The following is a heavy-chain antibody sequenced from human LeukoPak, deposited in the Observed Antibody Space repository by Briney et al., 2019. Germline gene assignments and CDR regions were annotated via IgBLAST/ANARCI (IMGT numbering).Heavy chain of an antibody. CDR2: IIPIFGTE. V-gene: IGHV1-69*01. CDR3: ARDRRCSSTSCYNWFDP. CDR1: GGTFSSYA. D-gene: IGHD2-2*01. Sequence: ASVKVSCKASGGTFSSYAISWVRQAPGQGLEWMGGIIPIFGTENYARKFQGRVTITADESTSTAYMELSSLRSEDTAVYYCARDRRCSSTSCYNWFDPWGQGTLVTVSS. J-gene: IGHJ5*02.